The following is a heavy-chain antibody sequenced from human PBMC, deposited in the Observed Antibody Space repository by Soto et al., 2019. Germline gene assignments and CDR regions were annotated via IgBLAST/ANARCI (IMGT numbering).Heavy chain of an antibody. CDR2: ISSSSSYI. V-gene: IGHV3-21*01. CDR3: ARDLVTVTRGY. J-gene: IGHJ4*02. Sequence: EVQLVESGGGLVKPGGSLRLSCAASGFTFSSYSMNWVRQAPGKGLEWVSSISSSSSYIYYADSVKGRFTISRDNAQNSLYLQMNSLRAEDTAVYYCARDLVTVTRGYWGQGTLVTVSS. D-gene: IGHD4-17*01. CDR1: GFTFSSYS.